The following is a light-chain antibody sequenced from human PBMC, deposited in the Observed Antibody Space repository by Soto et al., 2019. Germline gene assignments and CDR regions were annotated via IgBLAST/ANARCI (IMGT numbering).Light chain of an antibody. CDR2: DAS. V-gene: IGKV3-11*01. Sequence: EIVLTQSPATLSLSPGERVTLSCRASQSVSSYLAWYQQKPGQAPRLLIYDASNRATGIPARFSGSGSGTDFTLTISSLEPEDFAVYYCQQRSNLFGGGTKVEIK. CDR3: QQRSNL. CDR1: QSVSSY. J-gene: IGKJ4*01.